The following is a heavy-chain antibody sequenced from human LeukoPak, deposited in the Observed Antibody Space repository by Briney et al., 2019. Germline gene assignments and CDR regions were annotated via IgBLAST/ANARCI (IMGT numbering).Heavy chain of an antibody. V-gene: IGHV1-46*02. J-gene: IGHJ5*02. Sequence: ASVTVSCKASGYTYSYMHWVRQAPGQGLEWMGAVNPSGSSTTYARQFQSRVTVTTDTSTSTVYMEMSSLRSEDTAIYYCAPDTYHWGQGTLVTVSS. CDR3: APDTYH. CDR1: GYTYSY. CDR2: VNPSGSST.